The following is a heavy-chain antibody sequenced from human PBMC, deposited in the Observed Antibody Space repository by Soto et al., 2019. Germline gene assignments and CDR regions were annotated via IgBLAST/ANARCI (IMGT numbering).Heavy chain of an antibody. CDR3: AHPRGYGVFDAYDI. D-gene: IGHD4-17*01. V-gene: IGHV3-23*01. CDR1: VFTFSTYA. CDR2: LTPSGGET. Sequence: VGSLRLSCVSSVFTFSTYAMSWVRQSPGKGLEWVSALTPSGGETYYADSVKGRFTISRDNSMNALYLQMNSLRVEDTAVYYCAHPRGYGVFDAYDISGQGTMVTVSS. J-gene: IGHJ3*02.